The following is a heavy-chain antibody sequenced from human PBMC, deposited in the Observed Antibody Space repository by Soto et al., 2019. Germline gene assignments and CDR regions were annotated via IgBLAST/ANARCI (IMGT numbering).Heavy chain of an antibody. CDR3: ARGPSADKVDY. CDR2: IYNSGST. Sequence: QVQLQESGPGLVKPSQTLSLTCTVSGGSISSGGYFWSWIRQTPGKGLEWIGHIYNSGSTYTNPSLNSRTTISWDTSPNQFSLNLKSVTAADTAVYYCARGPSADKVDYWGQGTLVTVSS. J-gene: IGHJ4*02. V-gene: IGHV4-30-4*01. CDR1: GGSISSGGYF. D-gene: IGHD3-3*01.